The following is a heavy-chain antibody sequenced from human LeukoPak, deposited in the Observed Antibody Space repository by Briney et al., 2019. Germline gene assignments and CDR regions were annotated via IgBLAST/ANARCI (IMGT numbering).Heavy chain of an antibody. D-gene: IGHD2-15*01. J-gene: IGHJ4*02. CDR3: ARDVGHCSGGTCPIFDY. CDR1: GYTFTGYY. CDR2: IDPKRGGT. V-gene: IGHV1-2*02. Sequence: ASVKVSCEASGYTFTGYYMHWVRQAPGQGLEWKGWIDPKRGGTKYAQKFQGRVTMTRDTSISAAYMELSSLRSDDTAVYYCARDVGHCSGGTCPIFDYWGQGTLVTVSS.